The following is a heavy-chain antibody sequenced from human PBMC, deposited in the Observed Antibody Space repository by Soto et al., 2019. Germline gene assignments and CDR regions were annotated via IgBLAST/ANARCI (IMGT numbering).Heavy chain of an antibody. V-gene: IGHV3-23*01. J-gene: IGHJ4*02. CDR1: GFTFGPYA. CDR2: ISGSGTTT. D-gene: IGHD2-15*01. Sequence: EVQLLESGGGLVQPGGSLRLSCAASGFTFGPYAMSWVRQAPGKGLEWVSAISGSGTTTYYADSVKGRFTISRDNSKNTLYLQMNSLGAEDTALYYCAKAISVGTCYPFDYWGQGTLVTVSS. CDR3: AKAISVGTCYPFDY.